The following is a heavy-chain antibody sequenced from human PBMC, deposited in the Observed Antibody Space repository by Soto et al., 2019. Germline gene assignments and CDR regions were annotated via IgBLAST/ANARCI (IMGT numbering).Heavy chain of an antibody. CDR1: GDSISSSRYH. J-gene: IGHJ6*03. Sequence: PSETLSLTCTVSGDSISSSRYHWGWIRQPPGKGLEWIGTIYYSGSTYYNPSFNSRVTISVDTSKNQFALKLSSVSAAEIAVYYCARHHTTLYYYYYMDFWGKVTTVTVSS. V-gene: IGHV4-39*01. CDR2: IYYSGST. CDR3: ARHHTTLYYYYYMDF. D-gene: IGHD1-1*01.